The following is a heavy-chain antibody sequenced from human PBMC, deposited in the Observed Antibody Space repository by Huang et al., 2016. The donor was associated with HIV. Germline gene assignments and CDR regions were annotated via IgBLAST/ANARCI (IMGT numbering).Heavy chain of an antibody. J-gene: IGHJ4*02. CDR1: GYTFTNFA. Sequence: QVQLVQSGAEVKKPGASVKVSCKASGYTFTNFAMHWVRQAPGQRLEWMGCIDTDKSETRYSQRFQGRRTITRDTSASTAYMELSSLRSEDTAVYYCARDPQVFVAGPCFDCWGQGTLLTVSS. CDR2: IDTDKSET. CDR3: ARDPQVFVAGPCFDC. D-gene: IGHD5-12*01. V-gene: IGHV1-3*04.